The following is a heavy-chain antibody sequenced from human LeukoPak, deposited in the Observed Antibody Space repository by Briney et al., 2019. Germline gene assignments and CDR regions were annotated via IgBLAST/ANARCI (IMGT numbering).Heavy chain of an antibody. Sequence: SVKVSCKASGGTFSSFAISWVRQAPGQGLEWMGGIIPIFGTANYAQKFQGRVTITADESTSTAYMELSSLRSEDTAVYYCARGPSGSYSPFDYWGQGTLVTVSS. V-gene: IGHV1-69*13. D-gene: IGHD1-26*01. J-gene: IGHJ4*02. CDR2: IIPIFGTA. CDR1: GGTFSSFA. CDR3: ARGPSGSYSPFDY.